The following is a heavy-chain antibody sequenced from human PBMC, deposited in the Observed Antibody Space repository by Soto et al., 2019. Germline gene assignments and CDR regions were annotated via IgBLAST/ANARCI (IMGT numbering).Heavy chain of an antibody. J-gene: IGHJ6*03. D-gene: IGHD2-2*01. Sequence: PGGSLRLSCAGSGFTFSTFGINWVRQAPGKGLEWVSYISSNSRTIYYADSVQGRFTISRDNAQNSLYLQMNSLRSEDAAVYYCARVRSSTTNIYYYYMDLWGKGTTVTVSS. V-gene: IGHV3-48*01. CDR1: GFTFSTFG. CDR3: ARVRSSTTNIYYYYMDL. CDR2: ISSNSRTI.